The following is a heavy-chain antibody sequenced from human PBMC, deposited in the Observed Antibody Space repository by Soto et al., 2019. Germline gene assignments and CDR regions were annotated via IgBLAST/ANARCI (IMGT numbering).Heavy chain of an antibody. V-gene: IGHV4-39*01. J-gene: IGHJ4*02. CDR1: GGSISSSSYY. CDR3: ARRVVVAAIFGY. CDR2: IYCSGST. D-gene: IGHD2-15*01. Sequence: LSLTCTVSGGSISSSSYYWGWIRQPPGKGLEWIGSIYCSGSTYYNPSLKSRVTISVDTSKNQFSLKLSSVTAADTAVYYCARRVVVAAIFGYWGQGTLVTVSS.